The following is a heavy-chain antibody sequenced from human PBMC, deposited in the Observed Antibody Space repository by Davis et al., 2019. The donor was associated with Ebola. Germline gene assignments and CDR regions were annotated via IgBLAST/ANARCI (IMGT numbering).Heavy chain of an antibody. D-gene: IGHD2-21*02. Sequence: GESLKISCAASGFTFSSYAMSWVRQAPGKGLEWVSAISGSGGSTYYADSVKGRFTISRDNSKNTLYLQMNSLRAEDTAVYYCAKAHWVTTPYYFDYWGQGTLVTVSS. CDR3: AKAHWVTTPYYFDY. CDR2: ISGSGGST. J-gene: IGHJ4*02. V-gene: IGHV3-23*01. CDR1: GFTFSSYA.